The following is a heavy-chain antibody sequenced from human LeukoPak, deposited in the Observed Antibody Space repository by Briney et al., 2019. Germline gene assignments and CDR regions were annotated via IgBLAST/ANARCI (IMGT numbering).Heavy chain of an antibody. J-gene: IGHJ3*02. CDR3: ATGVVGATGFDAFDI. Sequence: GASVKVSCKVSGYTLTELSMHWVRQAPGKGLEWMGGFDPEDGETIYAQKLQGRVTMTEDTSTDTAYMELSSLRSEDTAVYYCATGVVGATGFDAFDIWGQGTMVTVSS. CDR2: FDPEDGET. CDR1: GYTLTELS. D-gene: IGHD1-26*01. V-gene: IGHV1-24*01.